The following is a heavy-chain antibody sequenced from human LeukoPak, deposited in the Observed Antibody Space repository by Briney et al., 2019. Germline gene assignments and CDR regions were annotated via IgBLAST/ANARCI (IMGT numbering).Heavy chain of an antibody. CDR1: GYTFTSYG. V-gene: IGHV1-18*01. Sequence: ASVKVSCKASGYTFTSYGISWVRQAPGQGLEWMGWISAYNGNTNYAQKLQGRVTMTTDTSTSTAYMELRSLRSDDTAVYYCARGVYCTNGVCYMGSGAFDIWGQGTMVTVSS. CDR3: ARGVYCTNGVCYMGSGAFDI. J-gene: IGHJ3*02. CDR2: ISAYNGNT. D-gene: IGHD2-8*01.